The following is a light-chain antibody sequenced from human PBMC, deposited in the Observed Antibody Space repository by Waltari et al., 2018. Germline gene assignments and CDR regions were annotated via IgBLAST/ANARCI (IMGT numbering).Light chain of an antibody. J-gene: IGKJ1*01. CDR3: QHHVRLPAT. CDR2: QTS. Sequence: ELVLTQSPGTLSLSPGERATLSCRASQSVGHFLAWYQQKPGQAPSLLIYQTSNRATGIPDRFSGSGSGTDFSLTISRLEPEDFAVYYCQHHVRLPATFGQGTKV. V-gene: IGKV3-20*01. CDR1: QSVGHF.